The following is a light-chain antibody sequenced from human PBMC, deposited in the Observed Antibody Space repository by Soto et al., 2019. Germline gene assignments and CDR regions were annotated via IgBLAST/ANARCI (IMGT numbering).Light chain of an antibody. J-gene: IGKJ5*01. CDR1: QDIRGA. CDR2: DGS. V-gene: IGKV1-13*02. CDR3: QQFNSYPIT. Sequence: AIQVTQSPSSLSASVGDRVTITCRASQDIRGAVAWYQQKPGKAPKLLIYDGSTLESGVPSRFSGSGSGTEFTLTITSLQPGDFGTYICQQFNSYPITFGHGTRLDIK.